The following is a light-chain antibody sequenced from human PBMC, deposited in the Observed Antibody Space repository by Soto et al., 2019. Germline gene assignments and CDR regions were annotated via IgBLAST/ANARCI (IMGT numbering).Light chain of an antibody. Sequence: DIQLTQSPSTLAGSVGDRVTITSRASQSISSWLAWYQQKPGKAPKLLIYDASTLESGVPSRFSGSRSGTEFTLTISSLQPDDFATYYCQQYNSYSWTFGQGTKVDIK. CDR1: QSISSW. CDR3: QQYNSYSWT. V-gene: IGKV1-5*01. CDR2: DAS. J-gene: IGKJ1*01.